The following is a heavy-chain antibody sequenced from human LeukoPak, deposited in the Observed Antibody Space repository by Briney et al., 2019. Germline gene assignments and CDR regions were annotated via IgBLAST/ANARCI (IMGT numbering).Heavy chain of an antibody. J-gene: IGHJ5*02. CDR1: GYSNSSSYY. CDR3: ARGRLERRGGLFNWFDP. V-gene: IGHV4-61*01. D-gene: IGHD1-1*01. Sequence: SETLSLTCAVSGYSNSSSYYWSWIRQPPGKGLEWIGYIYYSGSTNYNPSLKSRVTISVDTSKNQFSLKLSSVTAADTAVYYCARGRLERRGGLFNWFDPWGQGTLVTVSS. CDR2: IYYSGST.